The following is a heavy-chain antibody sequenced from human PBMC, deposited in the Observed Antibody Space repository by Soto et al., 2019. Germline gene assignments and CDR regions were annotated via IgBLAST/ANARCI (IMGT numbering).Heavy chain of an antibody. CDR2: TYYRSKWYN. J-gene: IGHJ4*02. CDR3: PRSYRLVATITPAYYFDY. V-gene: IGHV6-1*01. D-gene: IGHD5-12*01. Sequence: PSQTLSLTCAISGDSVSSNSAAWNWIRQSPSRGLEWLGRTYYRSKWYNDYAVSVKSRITINPDTSKNQLSLQLNSVTPEDTAVYYCPRSYRLVATITPAYYFDYWGQGTLVTVSS. CDR1: GDSVSSNSAA.